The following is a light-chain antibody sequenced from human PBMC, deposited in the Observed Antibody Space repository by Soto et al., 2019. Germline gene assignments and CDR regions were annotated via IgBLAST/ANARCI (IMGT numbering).Light chain of an antibody. CDR3: QLYVSYMFT. V-gene: IGKV3-20*01. Sequence: EIVLTQSPGTLSLSPGERATLSCRASQSVSSNFLSWFQQKPGQPPRLLLYAASKRAAGTPDRFRGAGSGTDFTLIISRLEPEDSEIYHCQLYVSYMFTFGQGTKVVIK. J-gene: IGKJ2*01. CDR2: AAS. CDR1: QSVSSNF.